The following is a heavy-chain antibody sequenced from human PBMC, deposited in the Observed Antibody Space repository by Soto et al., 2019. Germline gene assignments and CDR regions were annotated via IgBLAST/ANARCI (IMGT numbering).Heavy chain of an antibody. J-gene: IGHJ4*02. V-gene: IGHV4-30-4*01. CDR2: IYYSGST. CDR1: GGSISSGDYY. D-gene: IGHD6-6*01. Sequence: NPSETLSLTCTVSGGSISSGDYYWSWIRQPPGKGLEWIGYIYYSGSTYYNPSLKSRVTISVDTSKNQFSLKLSSVTAADTAVYYCATTSRYGSSGKFDYWGQGTLVTVSS. CDR3: ATTSRYGSSGKFDY.